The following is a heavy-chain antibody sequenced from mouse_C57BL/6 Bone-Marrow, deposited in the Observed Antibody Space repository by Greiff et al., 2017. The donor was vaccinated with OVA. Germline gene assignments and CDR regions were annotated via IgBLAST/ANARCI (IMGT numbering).Heavy chain of an antibody. Sequence: QVQLQQPGTDLVKPGASVKLSCKASGYTFTSYWMHWVKQRPGQGLEWIGNINPSNGGPNYNEKFKSKATLTVDKSSSKAYLQLSSLTSEDSAVYYCARELNYSRDNWGQGTSVTVSA. CDR2: INPSNGGP. CDR3: ARELNYSRDN. V-gene: IGHV1-53*01. CDR1: GYTFTSYW. J-gene: IGHJ4*01.